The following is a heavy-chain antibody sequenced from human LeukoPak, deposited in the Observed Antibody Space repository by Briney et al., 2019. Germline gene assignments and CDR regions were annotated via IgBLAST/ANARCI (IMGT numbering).Heavy chain of an antibody. Sequence: PGGSLRPSCAASGFTFSSYAMHWVRQAPGKGLEWVAVISYDGSNKYYADSVKGRFTISRDNSKNTLYLQMNSLRAEDTAVYYCARPPFSVVVTAISVYFDYWGQGTLVTVSS. CDR3: ARPPFSVVVTAISVYFDY. CDR2: ISYDGSNK. J-gene: IGHJ4*02. D-gene: IGHD2-21*02. V-gene: IGHV3-30-3*01. CDR1: GFTFSSYA.